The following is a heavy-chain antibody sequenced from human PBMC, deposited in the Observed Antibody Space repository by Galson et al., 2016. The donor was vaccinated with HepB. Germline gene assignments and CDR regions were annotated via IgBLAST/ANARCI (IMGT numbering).Heavy chain of an antibody. J-gene: IGHJ4*02. CDR3: ARALRFLEWAFDS. V-gene: IGHV4-31*11. D-gene: IGHD3-3*01. CDR2: IFYSGYT. CDR1: GGSITGGTYH. Sequence: TLSLTCALSGGSITGGTYHWTWVRQQPGKGLEWIGYIFYSGYTYYNPSLKSRVTISVDTSKNHFSLKLSSVTAADTAVYYCARALRFLEWAFDSWGQGTLVTVSS.